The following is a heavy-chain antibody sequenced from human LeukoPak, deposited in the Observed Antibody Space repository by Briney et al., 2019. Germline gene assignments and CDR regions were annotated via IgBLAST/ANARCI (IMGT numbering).Heavy chain of an antibody. V-gene: IGHV1-2*02. Sequence: GASVKVSCKASGYSFTCYFLHWVRQAPGQGLEWMGWINPNNGFTNYTQKFKGRVTMTRDTSITTAYIVLNRLTSDDTAVFYCARGWGSLYYFDYWGQGTLVTVSS. D-gene: IGHD3-16*01. J-gene: IGHJ4*02. CDR3: ARGWGSLYYFDY. CDR1: GYSFTCYF. CDR2: INPNNGFT.